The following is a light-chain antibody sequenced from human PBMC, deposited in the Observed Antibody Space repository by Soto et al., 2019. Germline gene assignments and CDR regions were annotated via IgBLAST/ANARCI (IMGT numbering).Light chain of an antibody. CDR3: MQGTHWPIT. CDR1: QGLVYSDGNIY. CDR2: KVS. J-gene: IGKJ5*01. V-gene: IGKV2-30*01. Sequence: DVVMTQSPLSLPVTLGQPASISCRSSQGLVYSDGNIYLNWFQQGPGQSPRRLIYKVSNRGSGVPDRFSGSGSGTDFTLKISRVEAEDVGVYFCMQGTHWPITFGQGTRLEIK.